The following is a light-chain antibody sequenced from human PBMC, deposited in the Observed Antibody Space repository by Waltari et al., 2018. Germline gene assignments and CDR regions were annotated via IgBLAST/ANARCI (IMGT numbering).Light chain of an antibody. CDR1: SIDIGGYKY. CDR2: VVS. V-gene: IGLV2-14*01. Sequence: QSALTQPASVSGSPGQSITISCTGTSIDIGGYKYVSWYQQDPGQAPKLMIYVVSNRPSGVSNRFSSSKSGSTASLTISGLQSEYEADYYCSSYMNSSLVLGAGTKVTVL. CDR3: SSYMNSSLV. J-gene: IGLJ3*02.